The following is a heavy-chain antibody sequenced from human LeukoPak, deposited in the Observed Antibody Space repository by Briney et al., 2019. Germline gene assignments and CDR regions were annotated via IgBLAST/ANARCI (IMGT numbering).Heavy chain of an antibody. Sequence: SVKVSCKASGGTFSSYAISWVRQAPGQGLEWMGRIIPIFGTANYAQKFQGRVTITTDESTSTAYMELSSLRSEDTAVYYCARASVLLWFGELPPDAFDIWGQGTMVTVSS. CDR3: ARASVLLWFGELPPDAFDI. CDR2: IIPIFGTA. V-gene: IGHV1-69*05. CDR1: GGTFSSYA. J-gene: IGHJ3*02. D-gene: IGHD3-10*01.